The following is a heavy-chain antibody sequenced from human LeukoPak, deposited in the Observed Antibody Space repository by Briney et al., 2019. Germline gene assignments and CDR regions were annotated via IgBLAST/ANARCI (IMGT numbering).Heavy chain of an antibody. V-gene: IGHV3-23*01. CDR1: GFTFSSYA. CDR3: AKDHRDYSNYADY. CDR2: ISGSGGST. D-gene: IGHD4-11*01. J-gene: IGHJ4*01. Sequence: GGSLRLSCAASGFTFSSYAMGWVRQAPGKGLEWVSAISGSGGSTYYADSVKGRFTISRDNSKNTLYLQMNSLRAEDTAVYYCAKDHRDYSNYADYWGQGTLVTVSS.